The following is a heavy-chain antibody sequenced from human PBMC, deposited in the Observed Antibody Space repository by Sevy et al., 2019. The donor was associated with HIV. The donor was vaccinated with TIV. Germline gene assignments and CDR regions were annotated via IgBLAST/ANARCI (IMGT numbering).Heavy chain of an antibody. CDR2: IGYDGSNK. Sequence: GGSLRLSCAASGFTPSTYGMHWVRQAPGKGLEWVAVIGYDGSNKYYADSVKGRFTSSRDNSKNMLYLQMNSLRADDTAVYYCARAWSGTYLIGYWGQGTLVTVSS. J-gene: IGHJ4*02. CDR3: ARAWSGTYLIGY. V-gene: IGHV3-33*01. D-gene: IGHD1-26*01. CDR1: GFTPSTYG.